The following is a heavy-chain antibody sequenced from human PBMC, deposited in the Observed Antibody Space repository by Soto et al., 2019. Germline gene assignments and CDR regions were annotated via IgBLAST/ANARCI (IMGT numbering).Heavy chain of an antibody. Sequence: PSETVSLTCSVSGGSISSYYWSWVRQPPGKALEWIGYIYYTGSPNYNPSLKSRVLMSVDTSKNQISLNLTSATAADTAVYYCVSDVGSSPSRFWGAGNLVTVSS. D-gene: IGHD5-12*01. CDR2: IYYTGSP. CDR3: VSDVGSSPSRF. CDR1: GGSISSYY. V-gene: IGHV4-59*01. J-gene: IGHJ4*02.